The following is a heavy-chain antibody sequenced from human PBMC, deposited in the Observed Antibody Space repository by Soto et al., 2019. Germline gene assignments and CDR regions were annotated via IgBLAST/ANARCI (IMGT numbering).Heavy chain of an antibody. J-gene: IGHJ4*02. CDR1: RGSFSGYC. V-gene: IGHV4-34*01. D-gene: IGHD6-13*01. CDR2: INDSGRI. CDR3: ARRLFSSSWTSYLDY. Sequence: ASETLSVTWGVYRGSFSGYCWRWIRQPPGTWLKWIWEINDSGRINENPSLKIRVTISVDPSKKKLSLKLSSVTDADKAVYYCARRLFSSSWTSYLDYWGQGTPVTVSS.